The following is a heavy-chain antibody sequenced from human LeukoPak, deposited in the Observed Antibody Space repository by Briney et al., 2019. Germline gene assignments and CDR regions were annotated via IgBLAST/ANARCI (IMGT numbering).Heavy chain of an antibody. Sequence: GGSLRLSCAASGFTFSSYAMTWVRQAPGKGLEWVSAISGSGGSTYYADSVRGRFTISRDNSKNTLYLQMNSLRAEDTALYYCAKGTYYDFWSSFSYYMDVWGKGTTVTVSS. CDR3: AKGTYYDFWSSFSYYMDV. D-gene: IGHD3-3*01. CDR2: ISGSGGST. CDR1: GFTFSSYA. J-gene: IGHJ6*03. V-gene: IGHV3-23*01.